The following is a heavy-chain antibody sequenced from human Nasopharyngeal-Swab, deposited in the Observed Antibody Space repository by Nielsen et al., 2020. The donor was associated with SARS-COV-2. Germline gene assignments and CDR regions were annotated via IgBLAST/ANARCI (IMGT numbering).Heavy chain of an antibody. D-gene: IGHD3-9*01. CDR3: AKDVDYDILTGSASN. V-gene: IGHV3-48*01. J-gene: IGHJ4*02. CDR1: GFTFSSYS. Sequence: GESLKISCAASGFTFSSYSMNWVRQAPGKGLEWGSYISSSSSTIYYADSVKGRFTISRDNSKNTLYLQMNSLRAEDTAVYYCAKDVDYDILTGSASNWGQGTLVTVSS. CDR2: ISSSSSTI.